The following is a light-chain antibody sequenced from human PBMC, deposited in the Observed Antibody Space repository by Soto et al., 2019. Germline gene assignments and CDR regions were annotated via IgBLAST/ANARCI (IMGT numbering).Light chain of an antibody. J-gene: IGKJ5*01. V-gene: IGKV3-20*01. Sequence: EIVLTQSPDTLSLSPGERATLSCRASQTVGRNYVAWFQQKPGQAPRLLIYDASTRATGIPDRFGGSGSGTDFTLTINSLEPEDFAVYYCQQYVNSPITFGHGTRLEIK. CDR2: DAS. CDR1: QTVGRNY. CDR3: QQYVNSPIT.